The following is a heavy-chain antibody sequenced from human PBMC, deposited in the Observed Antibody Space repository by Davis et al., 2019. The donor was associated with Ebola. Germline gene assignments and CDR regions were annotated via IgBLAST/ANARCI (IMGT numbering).Heavy chain of an antibody. J-gene: IGHJ6*02. D-gene: IGHD2-15*01. CDR2: ISAYNGNT. V-gene: IGHV1-18*01. CDR1: GYTFTSYD. Sequence: ASVKVSCKASGYTFTSYDINWVRQAPGQGLEWMGWISAYNGNTNYAQKLQGRVTMTTDTSTSTAYMELRSLRSDDTAVYYCARGYCSGGGCYSMDVWGQGTTVTVSS. CDR3: ARGYCSGGGCYSMDV.